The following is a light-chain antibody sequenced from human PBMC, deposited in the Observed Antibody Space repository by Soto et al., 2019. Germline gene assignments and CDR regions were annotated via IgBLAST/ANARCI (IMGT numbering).Light chain of an antibody. Sequence: QSVVTPPPSASGPPGQRGTLSCSGSSSNIGKDLVYWYQQRPGTAPKLLLYTTDQRPSGVPDRFSGSKSGSSASLVSSGLRSEDEAHYSCGAWDDSLSAWVFGGGTTLTVL. CDR1: SSNIGKDL. J-gene: IGLJ3*02. V-gene: IGLV1-47*01. CDR2: TTD. CDR3: GAWDDSLSAWV.